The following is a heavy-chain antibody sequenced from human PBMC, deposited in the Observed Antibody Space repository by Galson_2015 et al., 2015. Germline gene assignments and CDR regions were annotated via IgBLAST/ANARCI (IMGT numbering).Heavy chain of an antibody. J-gene: IGHJ2*01. D-gene: IGHD5-18*01. CDR2: ISYDGSNK. CDR3: ARDLSSGGYSYGFFDL. V-gene: IGHV3-30-3*01. CDR1: GFTSRSYA. Sequence: SLRLPCAASGFTSRSYAMHWVRQAPGTGLEWVAVISYDGSNKYYADSVKGRFTISRDNSKNTLYLQMNSLRAEDTAVYYCARDLSSGGYSYGFFDLWGRGTLVTVSS.